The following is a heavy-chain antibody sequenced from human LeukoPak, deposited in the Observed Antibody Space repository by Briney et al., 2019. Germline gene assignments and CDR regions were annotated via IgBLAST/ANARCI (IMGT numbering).Heavy chain of an antibody. CDR3: ARAVKSWELPHRGYYGMDV. D-gene: IGHD1-26*01. J-gene: IGHJ6*02. Sequence: GGSLRLSCAVSGFNFSDYYMSWIRQPPGKGLEWVSYISGSSTKTNYADSVRGRFTISRDNAKNSLYLQMNSLRAEDTAVYYCARAVKSWELPHRGYYGMDVWGQGTTVTVSS. CDR1: GFNFSDYY. V-gene: IGHV3-11*06. CDR2: ISGSSTKT.